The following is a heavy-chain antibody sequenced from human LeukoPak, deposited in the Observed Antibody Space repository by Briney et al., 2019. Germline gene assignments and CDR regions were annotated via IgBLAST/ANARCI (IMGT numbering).Heavy chain of an antibody. CDR2: ISSSSSYI. V-gene: IGHV3-21*01. J-gene: IGHJ6*02. Sequence: GGSLRLSCAASGFTFSSYSMNWVRQAPGKGLEWVSSISSSSSYIYYADSVKGRFTISRDNAKNSLYLQMHSLRAEDTAVYYCAREGGGIVATIHYYYYYYGMDVWGQGTTVTVSS. CDR1: GFTFSSYS. CDR3: AREGGGIVATIHYYYYYYGMDV. D-gene: IGHD5-12*01.